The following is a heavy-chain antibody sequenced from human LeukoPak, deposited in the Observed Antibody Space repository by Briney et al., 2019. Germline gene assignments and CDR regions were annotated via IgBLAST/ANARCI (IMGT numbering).Heavy chain of an antibody. V-gene: IGHV4-59*08. CDR3: AREHQYYFDY. Sequence: PSETLSLTCTVSGGSIGSYYWSWIRQPPGKGLEWIGYIYYSGSTNYNPSLKSRVTISVDTSKNQFSLKLSSVTAADTAVYYCAREHQYYFDYWGQGTLVTVSS. CDR1: GGSIGSYY. D-gene: IGHD1-26*01. J-gene: IGHJ4*02. CDR2: IYYSGST.